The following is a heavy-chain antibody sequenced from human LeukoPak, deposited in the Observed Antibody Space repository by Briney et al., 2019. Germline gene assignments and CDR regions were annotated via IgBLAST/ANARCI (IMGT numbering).Heavy chain of an antibody. V-gene: IGHV3-33*01. CDR1: GFTFSSFG. J-gene: IGHJ4*02. Sequence: RTGGSLTLSCAASGFTFSSFGMHWVRQAPGKGLEWVAVIWYDASNKYYADSVKGRFTISRDNSKNTLYLQMNSLRDDDTAVYYCVRGVGVSRFNYLDSWGQGTLVIVSS. D-gene: IGHD6-13*01. CDR2: IWYDASNK. CDR3: VRGVGVSRFNYLDS.